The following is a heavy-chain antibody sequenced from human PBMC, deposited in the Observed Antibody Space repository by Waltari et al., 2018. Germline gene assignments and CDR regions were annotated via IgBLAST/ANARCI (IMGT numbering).Heavy chain of an antibody. CDR1: GGSISSSSYY. Sequence: QLQLQESGPGLVKPSETLSLTCTVSGGSISSSSYYWGWIRQPPGKGLEWIGSIYYSGSTYYNPSLKSRVTISVDTSKNQFSLKLSSVTAADTAVYYCARHITMVRGVIMHFDYWGQGTLVTVSS. V-gene: IGHV4-39*01. CDR2: IYYSGST. J-gene: IGHJ4*02. CDR3: ARHITMVRGVIMHFDY. D-gene: IGHD3-10*01.